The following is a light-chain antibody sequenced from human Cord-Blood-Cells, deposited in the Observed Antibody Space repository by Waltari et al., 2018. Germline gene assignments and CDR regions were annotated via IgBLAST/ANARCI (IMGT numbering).Light chain of an antibody. Sequence: SYELTQPPSVSVSPAQTARITCPGANLGDKYACWYQQKPGQSPVLVIYQDSKRPSGIPERFSGSNSGNTATLPISGTQAMDEADYYCQAWDSSTAVFGGGTKLTVL. CDR1: NLGDKY. J-gene: IGLJ2*01. CDR2: QDS. V-gene: IGLV3-1*01. CDR3: QAWDSSTAV.